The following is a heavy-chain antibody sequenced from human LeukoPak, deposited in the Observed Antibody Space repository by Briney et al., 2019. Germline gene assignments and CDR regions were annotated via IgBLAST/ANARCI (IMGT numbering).Heavy chain of an antibody. Sequence: PSETLSLTCTVSGGSISSGGYYWSWIRQHPGKGLEWIGYIYYSGSTYYNPPLKSRVTISVDTSNNQFSLKLSSVTAADTAVYYCARARVDYYYYGMDVWGQGTTVTVSS. V-gene: IGHV4-31*03. CDR2: IYYSGST. J-gene: IGHJ6*02. CDR1: GGSISSGGYY. D-gene: IGHD2-2*01. CDR3: ARARVDYYYYGMDV.